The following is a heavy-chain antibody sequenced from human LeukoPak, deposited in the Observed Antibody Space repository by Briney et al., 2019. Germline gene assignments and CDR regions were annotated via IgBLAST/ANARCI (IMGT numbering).Heavy chain of an antibody. V-gene: IGHV4-61*01. D-gene: IGHD3-10*01. CDR3: AREDMVRGPRSFDY. Sequence: SETLSLTCTVSGGSVSSGSYYWSWIRQPPGKRLEWIGYIYYSGSTNYDPSLKSRVTILVDTSKNQFSLKLSSVTAADTAVYYCAREDMVRGPRSFDYWGQGTLVTVSS. J-gene: IGHJ4*02. CDR1: GGSVSSGSYY. CDR2: IYYSGST.